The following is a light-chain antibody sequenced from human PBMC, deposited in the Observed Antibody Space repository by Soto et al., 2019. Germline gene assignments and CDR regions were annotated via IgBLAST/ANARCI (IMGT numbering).Light chain of an antibody. V-gene: IGKV1-39*01. Sequence: DIQMTQSPSSLSASVGDRVTITCRASQSISSYLNWYQQKPGKAPKLLIYAASSLQSGVPSRFSGSGSGTDFTLTISSLQTDDFATYYCQQSYSTPYTFGQGTKLEIK. CDR3: QQSYSTPYT. CDR1: QSISSY. CDR2: AAS. J-gene: IGKJ2*01.